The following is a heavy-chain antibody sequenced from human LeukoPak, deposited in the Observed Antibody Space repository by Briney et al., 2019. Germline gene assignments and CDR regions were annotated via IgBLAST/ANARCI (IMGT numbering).Heavy chain of an antibody. D-gene: IGHD3-10*01. V-gene: IGHV3-21*01. J-gene: IGHJ6*03. CDR2: ISSSSSYI. Sequence: GGSLRLSCAASGFTFSSYSMNWVRQAPGKGLEWVSSISSSSSYIYYADSVKGRFTISRDNAKNSLYLQMNSLRAEDTAVYYCARVCGSYFRFYYYYMDVWGKGTTVTVSS. CDR3: ARVCGSYFRFYYYYMDV. CDR1: GFTFSSYS.